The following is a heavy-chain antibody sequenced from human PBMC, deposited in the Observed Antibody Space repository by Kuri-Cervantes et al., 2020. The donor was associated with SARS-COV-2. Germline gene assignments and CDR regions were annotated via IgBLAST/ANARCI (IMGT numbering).Heavy chain of an antibody. V-gene: IGHV4-61*01. CDR2: FHYTGST. D-gene: IGHD7-27*01. J-gene: IGHJ4*02. CDR3: ARGNWGEVNY. CDR1: GGSVSSGSYY. Sequence: SETLSLTCTVSGGSVSSGSYYWSWIRQPPGKGLEWIGYFHYTGSTNYNPSLKSRATISVDTSKNQFSLKLSSVTAADTAVYYCARGNWGEVNYWGQGTLVTVSS.